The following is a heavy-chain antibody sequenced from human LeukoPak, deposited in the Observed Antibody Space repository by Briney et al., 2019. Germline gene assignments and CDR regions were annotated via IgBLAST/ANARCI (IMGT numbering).Heavy chain of an antibody. V-gene: IGHV1-24*01. CDR2: FDPENAEI. CDR1: GNTLRELP. J-gene: IGHJ4*02. CDR3: ATRGSDYWSGFDY. D-gene: IGHD3-3*01. Sequence: ASVKVSCKLSGNTLRELPIQWVRQAGGKGLEWMAGFDPENAEIVYAQKFQGRVTMTEDTSTNTAYMELTSLTSDDTALYYCATRGSDYWSGFDYWGQGTQVTVSS.